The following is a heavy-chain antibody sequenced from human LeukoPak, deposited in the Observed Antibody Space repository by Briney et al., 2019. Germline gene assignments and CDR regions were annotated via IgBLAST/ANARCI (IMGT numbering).Heavy chain of an antibody. V-gene: IGHV1-18*01. Sequence: PPASVKVSCKASGYTFTSYGISWVRQAPGQGLEWMGWISAYNGNTNYAQKLQGRVTMTTDTSTSTAYMELRSLRSDDTAVYYCARDTYTTELDIVVVPAAILDYYYGMDVWGQGTTVTVSS. D-gene: IGHD2-2*01. CDR1: GYTFTSYG. CDR3: ARDTYTTELDIVVVPAAILDYYYGMDV. J-gene: IGHJ6*02. CDR2: ISAYNGNT.